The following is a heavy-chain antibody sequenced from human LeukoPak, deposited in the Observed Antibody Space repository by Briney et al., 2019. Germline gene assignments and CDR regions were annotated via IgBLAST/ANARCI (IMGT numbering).Heavy chain of an antibody. CDR2: ISSDGRNI. D-gene: IGHD6-19*01. Sequence: GGSLRLSCAASGFTFSTFSMHWVRQAPATGLEWVAAISSDGRNIFYSDSVKGRFTISRDNSKNTLFLQMSSLTHTDTAVYYCARDQIAVTGPFDHWGQGTQVTISS. CDR3: ARDQIAVTGPFDH. J-gene: IGHJ4*02. CDR1: GFTFSTFS. V-gene: IGHV3-30*14.